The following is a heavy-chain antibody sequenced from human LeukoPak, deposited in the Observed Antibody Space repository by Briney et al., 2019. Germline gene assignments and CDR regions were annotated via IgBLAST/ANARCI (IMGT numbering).Heavy chain of an antibody. J-gene: IGHJ6*03. Sequence: SVKVSCKASGGTSSSYAISWVRQAPGQGLEWMGGIIPIFGTANYAQKFQGRVTITTDESTSTAYMELSSLRSEDTAVYYCARGAGYYYYMDVWGKGTTVTVSS. CDR1: GGTSSSYA. V-gene: IGHV1-69*05. CDR2: IIPIFGTA. CDR3: ARGAGYYYYMDV.